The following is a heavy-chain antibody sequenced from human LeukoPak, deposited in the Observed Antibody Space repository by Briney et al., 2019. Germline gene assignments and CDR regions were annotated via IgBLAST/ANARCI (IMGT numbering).Heavy chain of an antibody. CDR1: GGSFSGYY. D-gene: IGHD3-16*01. CDR2: IYYSGST. CDR3: ARGLMRLRLGDNWFDP. J-gene: IGHJ5*02. Sequence: SETLSLTCAVYGGSFSGYYWSWIRQHPGKGLEWIGYIYYSGSTYYNPSLKSRVTISVDTSKNQFSLKLSSVTAADTAVYYCARGLMRLRLGDNWFDPWGQGTLVTVSS. V-gene: IGHV4-31*11.